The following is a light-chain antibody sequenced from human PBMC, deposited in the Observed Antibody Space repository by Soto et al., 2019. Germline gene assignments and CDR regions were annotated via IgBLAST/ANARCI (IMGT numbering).Light chain of an antibody. V-gene: IGKV3-15*01. CDR1: QSVSSN. J-gene: IGKJ4*01. CDR2: DAS. CDR3: QQYNNWPLT. Sequence: EIVMTQSPATLSVSPGERATLSCRATQSVSSNLAWYQQKPGQTPRLLIYDASSRATRIPARFSGSGSGTDFTLTISSLKSQDFAVYYCQQYNNWPLTFGGGTKVEIK.